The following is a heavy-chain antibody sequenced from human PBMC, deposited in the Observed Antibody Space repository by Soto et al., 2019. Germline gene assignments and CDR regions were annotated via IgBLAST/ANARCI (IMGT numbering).Heavy chain of an antibody. CDR3: VRLKLEMAKFPRGAFDI. D-gene: IGHD1-1*01. Sequence: EVQLVQSGAEVKKPGESLKISCKGSGYRFTSYWLAWVRQMPGKGLEWMGIIYPGDSETSYSPSFQGQVTISSDKSISTAYLQWSSLKASDTAMYYCVRLKLEMAKFPRGAFDIWAQGTMVTVSS. CDR2: IYPGDSET. V-gene: IGHV5-51*03. J-gene: IGHJ3*02. CDR1: GYRFTSYW.